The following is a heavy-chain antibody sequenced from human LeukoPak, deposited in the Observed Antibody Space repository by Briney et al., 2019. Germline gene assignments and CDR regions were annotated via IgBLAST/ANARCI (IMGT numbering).Heavy chain of an antibody. CDR1: GFAFSSYE. CDR2: ISSSGSTI. CDR3: ARDYDLDAFDI. J-gene: IGHJ3*02. V-gene: IGHV3-48*03. D-gene: IGHD3-16*01. Sequence: GRSLRLSCAASGFAFSSYEMNWVRQAPGKGLEWVSYISSSGSTIYYADSVKGRFTISRDNAKNSLYLQMNSLRAEDTAVYYCARDYDLDAFDIWGQGTMVTVSS.